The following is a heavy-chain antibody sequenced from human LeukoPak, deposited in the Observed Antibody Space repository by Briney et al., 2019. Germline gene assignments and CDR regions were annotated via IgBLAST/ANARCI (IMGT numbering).Heavy chain of an antibody. CDR2: ISSSSSYI. CDR1: GFTFSSYS. J-gene: IGHJ4*02. V-gene: IGHV3-21*04. D-gene: IGHD2-21*02. Sequence: SGGSLSLSCAASGFTFSSYSMNWVRQAPGKGLEWVSSISSSSSYIYYADSVKGRFTISRDNAKNSLYLQMNSLRAEDTAVYYCARETYCGGDCYVQYYFDYWGQGTLVTVSS. CDR3: ARETYCGGDCYVQYYFDY.